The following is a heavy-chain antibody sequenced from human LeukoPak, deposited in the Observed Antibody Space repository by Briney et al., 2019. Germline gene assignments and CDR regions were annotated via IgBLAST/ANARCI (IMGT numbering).Heavy chain of an antibody. CDR3: AKDTRTGYSGALDY. CDR1: GFTFDDYA. CDR2: ISWDSSTK. Sequence: GGSLRLSCAASGFTFDDYAMHWVRQAPGKGPEWVSGISWDSSTKAYADSVKGRFTISRDNAKNSLYLQMNSLRAEDTALYYCAKDTRTGYSGALDYWGQGTLVTVSS. D-gene: IGHD1-26*01. V-gene: IGHV3-9*01. J-gene: IGHJ4*02.